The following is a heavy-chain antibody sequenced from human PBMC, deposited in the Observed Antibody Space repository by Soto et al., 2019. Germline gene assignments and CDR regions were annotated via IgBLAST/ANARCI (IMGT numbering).Heavy chain of an antibody. Sequence: SETLSLTCTVSGGSISSSSYYWGWIRQPPGKGLEWIGSIYYSGSTYYNQSLKSRVTISVDTSKNQFSLKLSSVTAADTAVYYCAREGTFYGDSRSYGMDVWGQGTTVTVSS. CDR2: IYYSGST. J-gene: IGHJ6*02. D-gene: IGHD4-17*01. V-gene: IGHV4-39*07. CDR1: GGSISSSSYY. CDR3: AREGTFYGDSRSYGMDV.